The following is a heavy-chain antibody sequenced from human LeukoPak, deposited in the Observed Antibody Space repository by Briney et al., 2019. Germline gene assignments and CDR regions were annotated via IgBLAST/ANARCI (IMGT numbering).Heavy chain of an antibody. D-gene: IGHD3-22*01. Sequence: KPGGSLLLSCAASGFTFSHAWMNWGRQAAGKGLEWVGRIKSRTDGVTLDYAAPVKGRFTLSRDDSKNTVDLQMNNLKYEDTAVYYCTTEPPSYYYATGYFDYWGQGILVTVSS. J-gene: IGHJ4*02. CDR3: TTEPPSYYYATGYFDY. CDR1: GFTFSHAW. CDR2: IKSRTDGVTL. V-gene: IGHV3-15*01.